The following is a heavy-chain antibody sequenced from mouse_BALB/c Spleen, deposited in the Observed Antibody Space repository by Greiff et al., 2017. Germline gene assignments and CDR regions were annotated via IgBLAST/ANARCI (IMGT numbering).Heavy chain of an antibody. J-gene: IGHJ2*01. CDR1: GYTFTSYT. CDR3: ARSPFYDGYYVDY. CDR2: INPSSGYT. V-gene: IGHV1-4*02. Sequence: VQLQQSAAELARPGASVKMSCKASGYTFTSYTMHWVKQRPGQGLEWIGYINPSSGYTEYNQKFKDKTTLTADKSSSTAYMQLSSLTSEDSAVYYCARSPFYDGYYVDYWGQGTTLTVSS. D-gene: IGHD2-3*01.